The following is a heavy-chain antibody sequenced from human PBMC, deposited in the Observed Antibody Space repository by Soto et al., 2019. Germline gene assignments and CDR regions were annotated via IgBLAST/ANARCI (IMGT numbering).Heavy chain of an antibody. CDR1: GFTFSGSD. CDR3: TRHYDCFRSWSYYSWNWFDP. Sequence: GGSLRLSCAASGFTFSGSDMHWIRQASGKGLEWVARIRSKARSYSTAYAASVQGRITIASDVSKNTAYLQMTGLKTEDTAGYYCTRHYDCFRSWSYYSWNWFDPWGQGTLVTVSS. D-gene: IGHD3-10*01. V-gene: IGHV3-73*01. CDR2: IRSKARSYST. J-gene: IGHJ5*02.